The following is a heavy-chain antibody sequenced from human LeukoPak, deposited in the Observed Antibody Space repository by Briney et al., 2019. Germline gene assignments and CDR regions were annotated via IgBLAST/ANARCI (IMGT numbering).Heavy chain of an antibody. CDR1: GFTFSSHS. Sequence: GGSLRLSCAASGFTFSSHSMNWVRQAPGKGLEWVSYISSSSTIYYADSVKGRFTISRDNAKNSLYLHMNSLRAEDTAVYYCARDVQSYGYWGQGTLVTVSS. CDR3: ARDVQSYGY. J-gene: IGHJ4*02. CDR2: ISSSSTI. D-gene: IGHD1-26*01. V-gene: IGHV3-48*01.